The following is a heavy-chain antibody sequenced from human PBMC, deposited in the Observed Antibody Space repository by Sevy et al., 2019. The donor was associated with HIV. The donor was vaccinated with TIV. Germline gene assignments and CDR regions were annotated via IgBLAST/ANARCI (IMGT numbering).Heavy chain of an antibody. CDR3: AGVRWRYCSGGSGYSGPGGGWFDP. J-gene: IGHJ5*02. CDR1: GYTFTSYG. CDR2: ISAYNGNT. Sequence: ASVKVSCKASGYTFTSYGISWVRQAPGQGLEWMGWISAYNGNTNYAQNLQGRVTMTTDTSTSTAYMELRSLGSDDTAVYYCAGVRWRYCSGGSGYSGPGGGWFDPWGQGTLVTVSS. V-gene: IGHV1-18*01. D-gene: IGHD2-15*01.